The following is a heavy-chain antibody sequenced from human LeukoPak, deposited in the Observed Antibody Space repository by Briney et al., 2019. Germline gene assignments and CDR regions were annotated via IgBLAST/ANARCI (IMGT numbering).Heavy chain of an antibody. Sequence: ASVKVSCKASGYTFTRYYMHWVRQAPGHGLEWRGSINTNSGRTNYAQKFEERGTITSDTSISTAYMELSRLRSDDTAVYYCARGGSIAARPSDYWGQGTLVTVSS. CDR1: GYTFTRYY. CDR3: ARGGSIAARPSDY. CDR2: INTNSGRT. V-gene: IGHV1-2*02. J-gene: IGHJ4*02. D-gene: IGHD6-6*01.